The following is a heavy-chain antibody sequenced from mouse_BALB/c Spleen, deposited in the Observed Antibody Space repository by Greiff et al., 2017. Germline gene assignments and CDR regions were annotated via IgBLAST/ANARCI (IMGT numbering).Heavy chain of an antibody. CDR1: GFSLTGYG. J-gene: IGHJ3*01. D-gene: IGHD4-1*01. CDR3: ARALNWDGFAY. CDR2: IWGDGST. Sequence: VQVVESGPGLVAPSQSLSITCTVSGFSLTGYGVNWVRQPPGKGLEWLGMIWGDGSTDYNSALKSRLSISKDNSKSQVFLKMNSLQTDDTARYYCARALNWDGFAYWGQGTLVTVSA. V-gene: IGHV2-6-7*01.